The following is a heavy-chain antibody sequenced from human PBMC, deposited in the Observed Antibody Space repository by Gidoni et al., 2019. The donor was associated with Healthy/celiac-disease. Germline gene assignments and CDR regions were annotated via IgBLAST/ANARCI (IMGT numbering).Heavy chain of an antibody. CDR1: GDSVSSNRAA. D-gene: IGHD3-10*01. CDR3: AREVTMVRGVNPGYFDL. Sequence: QVQLQQSGPGLVKPSQPLALTCPLSGDSVSSNRAAWNCVRQSPSRGLEWLGRTYYRSKWYNDYAVSVKSRITINPDTSKNQFSLQLNSVTPEDTAVYYCAREVTMVRGVNPGYFDLWGRGTLVTVSS. CDR2: TYYRSKWYN. V-gene: IGHV6-1*01. J-gene: IGHJ2*01.